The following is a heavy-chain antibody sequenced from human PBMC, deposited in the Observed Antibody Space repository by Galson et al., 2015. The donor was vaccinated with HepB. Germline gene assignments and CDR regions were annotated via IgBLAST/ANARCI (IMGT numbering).Heavy chain of an antibody. Sequence: SLRLSCAASGFTFSSYSMHWVRQAPGKGLEWVAYISSGSGSIYYAESLKGRFTISRDNAENSLYLQMNSLRAEDTAIYYCAKANSMQVWSWFDCWGQGTLVTVSS. CDR1: GFTFSSYS. CDR3: AKANSMQVWSWFDC. J-gene: IGHJ4*02. CDR2: ISSGSGSI. V-gene: IGHV3-48*01. D-gene: IGHD5-18*01.